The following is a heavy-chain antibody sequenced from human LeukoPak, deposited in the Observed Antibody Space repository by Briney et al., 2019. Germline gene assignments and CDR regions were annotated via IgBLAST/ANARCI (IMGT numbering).Heavy chain of an antibody. Sequence: ASVKVSCKVSGYTLTELSMHWVRQAPGKGLEWMGGLDPEDGETIYAQKFQGRVTMTEDTSTDTAYMELSSLRSEDTAVYYCATDWGYNWNDDVAGYWGQGTLVTVSS. V-gene: IGHV1-24*01. CDR2: LDPEDGET. CDR3: ATDWGYNWNDDVAGY. D-gene: IGHD1-20*01. CDR1: GYTLTELS. J-gene: IGHJ4*02.